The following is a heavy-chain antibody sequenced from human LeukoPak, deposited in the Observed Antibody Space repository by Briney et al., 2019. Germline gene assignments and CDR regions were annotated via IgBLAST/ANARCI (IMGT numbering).Heavy chain of an antibody. D-gene: IGHD2-2*01. CDR2: INPSGGST. Sequence: ASVKVSCKASGYTFTSYYMHWVRQAPGQGLEWMGIINPSGGSTSYAQKFQGRVTMTRDTSTSTVYMELSSLRSEDTAVYYCARYCSSTSCLYTTNYYYYGMDVWGQGTTVTVSS. V-gene: IGHV1-46*01. CDR3: ARYCSSTSCLYTTNYYYYGMDV. J-gene: IGHJ6*02. CDR1: GYTFTSYY.